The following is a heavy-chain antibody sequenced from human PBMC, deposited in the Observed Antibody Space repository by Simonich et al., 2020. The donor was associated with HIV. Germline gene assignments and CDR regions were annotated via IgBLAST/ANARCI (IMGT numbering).Heavy chain of an antibody. CDR3: ARGAEGATTQSY. Sequence: QVQLQESGPGLVKPSETLSLTCAVSGYSISSGYYWGWIRQPPGKGLEWIGSIYHSGSTYYNPSLKSRVTISVDTSKNQFSLKLSSVTAADTAVYYCARGAEGATTQSYWGQGTLVTVSS. D-gene: IGHD1-26*01. CDR1: GYSISSGYY. V-gene: IGHV4-38-2*01. J-gene: IGHJ4*02. CDR2: IYHSGST.